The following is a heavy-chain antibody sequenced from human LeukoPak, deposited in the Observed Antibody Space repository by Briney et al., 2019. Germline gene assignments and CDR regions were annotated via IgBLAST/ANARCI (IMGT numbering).Heavy chain of an antibody. V-gene: IGHV3-15*01. CDR3: TTSPYGDFDC. D-gene: IGHD4-17*01. Sequence: WIRQPPGKGLEWVGRIKSKTNGGTTDYAAPVKGRFTISRDDSKTTLYLQMNSLKTEDTAVYYCTTSPYGDFDCWGQGTLVTVSS. J-gene: IGHJ4*02. CDR2: IKSKTNGGTT.